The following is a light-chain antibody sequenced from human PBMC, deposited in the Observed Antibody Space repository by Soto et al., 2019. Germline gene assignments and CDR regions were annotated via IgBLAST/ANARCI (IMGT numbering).Light chain of an antibody. J-gene: IGKJ1*01. CDR1: QSVSNF. CDR3: QQHGGSPQT. Sequence: EIVLTQSPGTLSLSPGERATLSCRASQSVSNFLAWYQQKPGQAPRLLIYGASRRATVIPARFSGSGSGTDFTLTINRLEPEDFAVYYCQQHGGSPQTFGQGTNLEIK. V-gene: IGKV3-20*01. CDR2: GAS.